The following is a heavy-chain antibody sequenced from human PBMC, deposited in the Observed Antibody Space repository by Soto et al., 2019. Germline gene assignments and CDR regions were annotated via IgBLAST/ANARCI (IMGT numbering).Heavy chain of an antibody. J-gene: IGHJ4*02. CDR1: GYTFTAYH. CDR2: MNPNNGDT. CDR3: ATRVPYSSGWNT. D-gene: IGHD6-19*01. V-gene: IGHV1-8*02. Sequence: QVQLVQSGAEVKKPGASVTVSCKASGYTFTAYHINWVRQVTGQGLEWMGWMNPNNGDTGYVQKVQGRVTMTRNTAIRTAYMKLSSLRYDDTAVYYCATRVPYSSGWNTWGQGTQVTVSS.